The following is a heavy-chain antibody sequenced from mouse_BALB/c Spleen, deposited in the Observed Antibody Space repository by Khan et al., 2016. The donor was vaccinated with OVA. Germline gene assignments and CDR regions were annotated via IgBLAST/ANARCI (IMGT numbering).Heavy chain of an antibody. CDR3: VNHGSSSAWFTY. Sequence: QVQLQQSGAELAKPGASVKMSCRASGYTFTNYWMHWIKQMPGQGLEWIGYINPNTDYTEYNQKFKDKATLTADKSSSTAYMQLTSLTSEDSALYYCVNHGSSSAWFTYWGQGTLVTVSA. D-gene: IGHD1-1*01. J-gene: IGHJ3*01. CDR1: GYTFTNYW. V-gene: IGHV1-7*01. CDR2: INPNTDYT.